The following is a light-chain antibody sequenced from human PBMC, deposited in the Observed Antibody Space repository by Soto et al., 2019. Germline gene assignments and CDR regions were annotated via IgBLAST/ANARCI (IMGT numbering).Light chain of an antibody. J-gene: IGLJ1*01. CDR1: SSDFGGYNY. Sequence: HSALAQPRSVSASPGPSVTISCTGTSSDFGGYNYVSWYQHHPGKAPNLMIYDVSERPSGVPDRFSGSKSGNTASLTISGLQAEDEADYYCCSYAGTFYVFGTGTKVTVL. CDR2: DVS. V-gene: IGLV2-11*01. CDR3: CSYAGTFYV.